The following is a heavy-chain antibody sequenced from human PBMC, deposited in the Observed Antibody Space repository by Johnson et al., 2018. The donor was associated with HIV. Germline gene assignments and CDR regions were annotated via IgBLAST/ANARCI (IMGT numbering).Heavy chain of an antibody. D-gene: IGHD1-26*01. Sequence: QVQLVESGGGLVKPGGSLRLSCVGSGFTFSDYYMSWVRQAPGKGLEWIAYISGGSAGTFYADSVKGRFTISRDNAKNSLYLQMNSLRAEDTALYYCARVRGGSYYLDGFDIWGQGTMVTVSS. CDR1: GFTFSDYY. V-gene: IGHV3-11*05. J-gene: IGHJ3*02. CDR2: ISGGSAGT. CDR3: ARVRGGSYYLDGFDI.